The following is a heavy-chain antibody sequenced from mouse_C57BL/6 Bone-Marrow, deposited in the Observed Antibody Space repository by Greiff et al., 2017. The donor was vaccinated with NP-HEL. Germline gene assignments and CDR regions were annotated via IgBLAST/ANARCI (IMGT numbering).Heavy chain of an antibody. J-gene: IGHJ4*01. D-gene: IGHD1-1*01. CDR2: IDPSDSYT. CDR3: AGPDYYGSSYGDMDY. V-gene: IGHV1-59*01. Sequence: QVQLQQPGAELVRPGTSVKLSCKASGYTFTSYWMHWVKQRPGQGLEWIGVIDPSDSYTNYNQKFKGKATLTVDTSSSTAYMQLSSLTSEDSAVYYCAGPDYYGSSYGDMDYWGQGTSVTVSS. CDR1: GYTFTSYW.